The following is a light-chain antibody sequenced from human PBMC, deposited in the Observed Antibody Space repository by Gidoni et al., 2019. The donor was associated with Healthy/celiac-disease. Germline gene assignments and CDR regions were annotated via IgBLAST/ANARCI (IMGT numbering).Light chain of an antibody. Sequence: DIQMTPSPSTLSASVRDRVTITCRASPSISSWLAWYQQKPGNAPKRLIYKASSIESGVPSRCSGGGSGTEVTITISSLQPDDFATYYYQQYSSYPRTFGQGTKLEIK. J-gene: IGKJ1*01. CDR1: PSISSW. V-gene: IGKV1-5*03. CDR2: KAS. CDR3: QQYSSYPRT.